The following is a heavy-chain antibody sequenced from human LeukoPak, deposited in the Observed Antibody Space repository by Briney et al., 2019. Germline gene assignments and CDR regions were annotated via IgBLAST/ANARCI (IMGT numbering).Heavy chain of an antibody. V-gene: IGHV4-4*07. CDR3: AKVGFWSGYYALYYFDY. D-gene: IGHD3-3*01. J-gene: IGHJ4*02. CDR1: GGSMNSYY. Sequence: PSETLSLTCTVSGGSMNSYYWSWIRQPAGKGLEWIGRIYSSGATNYNPSLKSRVTMSLDTSKNQFSLKLSSVTAADTAVHYCAKVGFWSGYYALYYFDYWGQGALVTVSS. CDR2: IYSSGAT.